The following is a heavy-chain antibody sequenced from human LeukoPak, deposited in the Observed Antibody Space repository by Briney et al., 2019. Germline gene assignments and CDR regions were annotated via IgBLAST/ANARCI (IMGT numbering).Heavy chain of an antibody. V-gene: IGHV3-33*01. CDR3: ARDLPQSYYDSSGYYFDY. CDR1: GFTFSSYG. CDR2: IWYDGSNK. Sequence: GRSLRLSCAASGFTFSSYGMHWVRQAPGKGLEWVAVIWYDGSNKYYADSVKGRFTISRDNSKNTLYLQMNSLRAEDTAVYYCARDLPQSYYDSSGYYFDYWGQGTLVTVSS. J-gene: IGHJ4*02. D-gene: IGHD3-22*01.